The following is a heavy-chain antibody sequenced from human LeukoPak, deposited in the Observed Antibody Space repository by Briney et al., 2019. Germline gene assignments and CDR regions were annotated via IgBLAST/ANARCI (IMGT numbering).Heavy chain of an antibody. D-gene: IGHD3-10*01. J-gene: IGHJ4*02. CDR3: ARSYYGSGSYYMWAFDY. V-gene: IGHV1-18*01. Sequence: ASVKVSCKASGYTFTSYGISWVRQAPGQGLEWMGWISAYNGNTNYAQKLQGRVTMTTDTSTSTAYMELRSLRSDDTAVYYCARSYYGSGSYYMWAFDYWGQGTLVTVSS. CDR1: GYTFTSYG. CDR2: ISAYNGNT.